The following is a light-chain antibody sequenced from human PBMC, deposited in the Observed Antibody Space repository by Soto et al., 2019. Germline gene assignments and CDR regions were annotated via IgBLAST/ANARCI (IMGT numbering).Light chain of an antibody. Sequence: IQMRQSPSTLSASVGDSVTITCRASQIVTGSLAWFQHKPGKAPKLLIYDDSSLESGVPSRFSGTGSGTTFTLTISRLQPEDFATYSCQHYNTYSWTFGQGTTVETK. CDR3: QHYNTYSWT. J-gene: IGKJ1*01. CDR2: DDS. CDR1: QIVTGS. V-gene: IGKV1-5*01.